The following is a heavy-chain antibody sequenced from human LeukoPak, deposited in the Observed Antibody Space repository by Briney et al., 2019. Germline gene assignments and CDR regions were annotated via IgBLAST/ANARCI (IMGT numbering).Heavy chain of an antibody. CDR3: ARDLYYYDSSGYYPGYMDV. V-gene: IGHV3-23*01. CDR1: GFPFSSHG. CDR2: IIGGGGST. J-gene: IGHJ6*03. D-gene: IGHD3-22*01. Sequence: GGSLRLSCAASGFPFSSHGMSWVRQAPGKGLEWVSGIIGGGGSTYYADSVKGRFTISRDNSKNTLYLQMNSLRSEDTAVYYCARDLYYYDSSGYYPGYMDVWGKGTTVTVSS.